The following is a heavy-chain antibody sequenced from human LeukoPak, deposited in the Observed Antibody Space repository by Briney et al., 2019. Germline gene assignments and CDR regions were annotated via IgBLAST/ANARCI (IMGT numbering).Heavy chain of an antibody. V-gene: IGHV4-39*01. Sequence: PSETLSLTCTVSGGSISSSGNYWGWIRQPPGKGLEWIGSIYNGGSSYYNPSLKSRVTISVDTSKNQFSLRLSSVTAADTAVYYCARVPLSVPRGYSSGEQPQFDYWGQGTLVTVSS. CDR1: GGSISSSGNY. CDR2: IYNGGSS. J-gene: IGHJ4*02. D-gene: IGHD6-19*01. CDR3: ARVPLSVPRGYSSGEQPQFDY.